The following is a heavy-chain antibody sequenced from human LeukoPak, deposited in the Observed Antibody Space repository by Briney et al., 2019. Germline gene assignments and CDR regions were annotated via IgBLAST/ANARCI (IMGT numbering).Heavy chain of an antibody. D-gene: IGHD6-19*01. CDR1: GFTFISHS. CDR2: ITTSNYI. J-gene: IGHJ4*02. CDR3: VREQARAGSFDY. Sequence: GSLRLSCVVSGFTFISHSVNWVRQAPGKGLEWVLSITTSNYIFYAESVKGRFTISRDNAKNSLYLQMTILRAEDTAVYYCVREQARAGSFDYWGQGTLVTVSS. V-gene: IGHV3-21*01.